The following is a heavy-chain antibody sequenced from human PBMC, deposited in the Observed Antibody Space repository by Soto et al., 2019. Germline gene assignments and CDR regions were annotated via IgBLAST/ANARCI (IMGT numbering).Heavy chain of an antibody. Sequence: SETLSLTCAVSGGSITNYYWSWIRQAPGKGLEWVGYIYYTGTTTYNPSLKSRVAMSVDTSKKQVSLKVISVTAADTAVYYCAREYLRWFDPWGQGTLVTVSS. CDR2: IYYTGTT. CDR1: GGSITNYY. CDR3: AREYLRWFDP. V-gene: IGHV4-59*01. J-gene: IGHJ5*02. D-gene: IGHD2-8*01.